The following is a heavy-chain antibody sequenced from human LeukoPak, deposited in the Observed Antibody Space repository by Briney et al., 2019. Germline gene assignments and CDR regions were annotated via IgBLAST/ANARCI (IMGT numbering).Heavy chain of an antibody. Sequence: TGGSLRLSCAPSGFTFDNFAMTWVRQAPGKGLEWVSEITGSGGSTYYADSVKGRFTISRDNSKNTLYLQMNSLRAEDTAVYYCAKVKNDILTGYYPYYFDYWGQGTLVTVSS. V-gene: IGHV3-23*01. J-gene: IGHJ4*02. CDR3: AKVKNDILTGYYPYYFDY. D-gene: IGHD3-9*01. CDR1: GFTFDNFA. CDR2: ITGSGGST.